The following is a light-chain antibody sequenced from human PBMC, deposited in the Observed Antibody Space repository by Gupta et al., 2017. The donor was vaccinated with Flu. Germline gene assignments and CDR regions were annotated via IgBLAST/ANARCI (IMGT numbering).Light chain of an antibody. Sequence: TLSVSPGERVTLSCRASQSVSTNLAWYQQKPGQAPRLLIYGASTRATGIQARFSGSGSGTEFTLTISSLQSEDFAVYYCQQYNNWPPAYTFGQGTKLEIK. CDR3: QQYNNWPPAYT. J-gene: IGKJ2*01. CDR2: GAS. CDR1: QSVSTN. V-gene: IGKV3-15*01.